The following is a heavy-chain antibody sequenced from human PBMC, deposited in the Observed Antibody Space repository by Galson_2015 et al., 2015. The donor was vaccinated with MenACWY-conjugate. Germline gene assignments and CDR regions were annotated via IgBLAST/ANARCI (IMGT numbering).Heavy chain of an antibody. CDR1: GGFVSSGSYY. CDR2: IYYSGST. J-gene: IGHJ3*02. Sequence: SETLSLTCTVSGGFVSSGSYYWSWIRQPPGKGLEWIGYIYYSGSTNYNPSLKSRVTISVDTSKNQFSLKLSSVTAADTAVYYCARELAGGNAFEIWGQGTMVTVSS. D-gene: IGHD6-19*01. CDR3: ARELAGGNAFEI. V-gene: IGHV4-61*01.